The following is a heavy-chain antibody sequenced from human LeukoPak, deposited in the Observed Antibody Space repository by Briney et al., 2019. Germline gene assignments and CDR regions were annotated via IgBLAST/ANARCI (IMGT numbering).Heavy chain of an antibody. V-gene: IGHV4-59*11. CDR3: ASAPNEYFFDY. CDR2: IFYSGNT. Sequence: SETLSLTCTVSGGSISNHCWSWIRQPPGKGLEWIGYIFYSGNTNYNPSLKSRVTISVDTSKNQFTLKLSSVTAADTAIYYCASAPNEYFFDYWGQGTLVTVSS. CDR1: GGSISNHC. J-gene: IGHJ4*02.